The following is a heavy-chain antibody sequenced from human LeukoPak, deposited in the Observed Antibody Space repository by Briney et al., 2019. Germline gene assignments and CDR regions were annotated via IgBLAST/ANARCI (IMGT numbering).Heavy chain of an antibody. CDR3: ARDQGVTDPPPYGLDV. CDR1: GGTFSTYA. CDR2: IIPILDIA. J-gene: IGHJ6*02. Sequence: SVKVSCKASGGTFSTYAVSWVRQAPGQGLESMGRIIPILDIATYAPKFRGRVTVTADKSTSTAYMELSSLSSDDTAVYYCARDQGVTDPPPYGLDVWGQGTTVTVSS. V-gene: IGHV1-69*04. D-gene: IGHD2-21*02.